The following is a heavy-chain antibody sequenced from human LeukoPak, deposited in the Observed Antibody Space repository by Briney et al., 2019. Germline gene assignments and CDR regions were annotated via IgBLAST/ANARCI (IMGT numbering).Heavy chain of an antibody. CDR1: GFTFSSYE. CDR3: ARDRPYFDY. J-gene: IGHJ4*02. Sequence: PGGSLRLSCAASGFTFSSYEMNWVRQAPGKGLEWVAVIWYDGSNKYYADSVKGRFTISRDNSKNTLYLQMNSLRVEDTAVYYCARDRPYFDYWGQGTLVSVSS. V-gene: IGHV3-33*08. CDR2: IWYDGSNK.